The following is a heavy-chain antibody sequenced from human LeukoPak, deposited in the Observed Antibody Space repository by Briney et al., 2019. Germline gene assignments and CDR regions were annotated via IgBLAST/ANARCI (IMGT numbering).Heavy chain of an antibody. Sequence: GGSLRLSCAASGFTFSSYGMHWVRQAPGKGLEWVAFIRYDGSNKYYADSVKGRFTISRDNAKNSLYLQMNSLRAEDTAFYSCSRGQLGYVNGGRCPHPSSWGKGTTLTVS. CDR1: GFTFSSYG. V-gene: IGHV3-30*02. CDR2: IRYDGSNK. CDR3: SRGQLGYVNGGRCPHPSS. D-gene: IGHD2-15*01. J-gene: IGHJ6*03.